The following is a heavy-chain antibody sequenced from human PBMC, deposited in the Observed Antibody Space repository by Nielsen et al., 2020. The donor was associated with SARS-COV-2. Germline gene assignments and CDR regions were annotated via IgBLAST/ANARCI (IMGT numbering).Heavy chain of an antibody. Sequence: RQAPGKGLEWIGSIYHSGSTYYSPSLKSRVTISVDTSKNQFSLKLSSVTAADTAVYYCARDWGCTNGVCYFPMSYYYYYMDVWGKGTTVTVSS. CDR2: IYHSGST. CDR3: ARDWGCTNGVCYFPMSYYYYYMDV. V-gene: IGHV4-38-2*02. D-gene: IGHD2-8*01. J-gene: IGHJ6*03.